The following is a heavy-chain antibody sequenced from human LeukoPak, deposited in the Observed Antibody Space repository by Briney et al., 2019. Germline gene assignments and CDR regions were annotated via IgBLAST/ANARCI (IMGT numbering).Heavy chain of an antibody. CDR3: ARSPRLLWFGESPLSYGFDI. V-gene: IGHV3-7*01. J-gene: IGHJ3*02. Sequence: PGGSLRLSCAASGFSFSTYWMSWVRQAPWRGLEWVANIKPHGSEKYYVDSVEGRITTSRDNAKTSLYLQMNSLRAEDTAVYYCARSPRLLWFGESPLSYGFDIWGQGTMVTVSS. CDR2: IKPHGSEK. CDR1: GFSFSTYW. D-gene: IGHD3-10*01.